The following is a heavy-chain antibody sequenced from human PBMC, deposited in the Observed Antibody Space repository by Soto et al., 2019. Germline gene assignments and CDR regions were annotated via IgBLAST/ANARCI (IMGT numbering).Heavy chain of an antibody. V-gene: IGHV3-49*03. CDR2: IRSKAYGGTT. Sequence: GGSLRLSCTASGFTFGDYAMSWFRQAPGKGLEWVGFIRSKAYGGTTEYAASVKGRFTISREDSKSIAYLQMNSLKTEDTAVYYCTRAAREGFTYYDFWSGYYYYFDYWGQGTLVTVSS. CDR3: TRAAREGFTYYDFWSGYYYYFDY. CDR1: GFTFGDYA. D-gene: IGHD3-3*01. J-gene: IGHJ4*02.